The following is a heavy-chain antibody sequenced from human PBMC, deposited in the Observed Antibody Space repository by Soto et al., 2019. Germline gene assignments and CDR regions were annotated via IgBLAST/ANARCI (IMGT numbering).Heavy chain of an antibody. CDR2: VYSGGAT. Sequence: QLVETGGGLIQPGTSLTLSCAASGFSVSRNYMTWVGQAPGKGLEWVSFVYSGGATFYADSVKGRCILSRDDSQNTIYLPMNNLRAEATAVYYCARVPGRLWGRGTLVTVAS. CDR1: GFSVSRNY. CDR3: ARVPGRL. V-gene: IGHV3-53*02. J-gene: IGHJ4*02. D-gene: IGHD3-10*01.